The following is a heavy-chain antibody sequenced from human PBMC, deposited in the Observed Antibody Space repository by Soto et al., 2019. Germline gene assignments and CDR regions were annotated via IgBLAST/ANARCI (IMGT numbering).Heavy chain of an antibody. V-gene: IGHV3-64D*06. CDR1: GFAFSIYA. Sequence: GGSLRLSCSASGFAFSIYAMHWVRKATGKGLEYVSSISINWGSTHYADSVKGRFTISRDNSKNTQYLQMSSLRADDTALYYCVKGEYYYDSSGYYPFDYWGQGT. CDR3: VKGEYYYDSSGYYPFDY. J-gene: IGHJ4*02. D-gene: IGHD3-22*01. CDR2: ISINWGST.